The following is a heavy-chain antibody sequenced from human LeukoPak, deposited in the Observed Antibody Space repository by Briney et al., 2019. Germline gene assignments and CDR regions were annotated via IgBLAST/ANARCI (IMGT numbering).Heavy chain of an antibody. D-gene: IGHD1-7*01. CDR1: GYTFTSYY. V-gene: IGHV1-46*01. Sequence: ASVKVSCKASGYTFTSYYMHWVRQAPGQGLEWMGIINPSGGSTSYAQKFQGRVTMTRDTSTSTVYMELSSLRSEDTAVYYCARDRTNWNYRGTFDYWGQGTLVTVSS. CDR2: INPSGGST. J-gene: IGHJ4*02. CDR3: ARDRTNWNYRGTFDY.